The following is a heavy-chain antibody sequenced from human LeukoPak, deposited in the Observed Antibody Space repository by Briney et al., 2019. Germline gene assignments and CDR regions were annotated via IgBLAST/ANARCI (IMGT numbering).Heavy chain of an antibody. J-gene: IGHJ4*02. CDR2: ISSSSSYI. CDR3: ATLGYCSSTSCFA. V-gene: IGHV3-21*01. CDR1: GFTFSSYS. D-gene: IGHD2-2*01. Sequence: GGSLRLSCAASGFTFSSYSMNWVRQAPGKGLEWVSSISSSSSYIYYADSVKGRFTISRDNAKNSLYLQMNSLRAEDTAVYYRATLGYCSSTSCFAWGQGTLVTVSS.